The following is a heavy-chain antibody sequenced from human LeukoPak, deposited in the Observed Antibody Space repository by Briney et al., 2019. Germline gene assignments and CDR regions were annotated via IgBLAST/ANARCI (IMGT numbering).Heavy chain of an antibody. D-gene: IGHD6-6*01. J-gene: IGHJ4*02. CDR1: GYTFTSYA. Sequence: GASEKLSCKASGYTFTSYAINWVRQAPGQGLEWMGWINTNTGNPTYAQGFTGRFVFSLDTSVSTAYLQISSLKAEDTAVYYCARGGQLGDYWGQGTLVTVSS. CDR3: ARGGQLGDY. CDR2: INTNTGNP. V-gene: IGHV7-4-1*02.